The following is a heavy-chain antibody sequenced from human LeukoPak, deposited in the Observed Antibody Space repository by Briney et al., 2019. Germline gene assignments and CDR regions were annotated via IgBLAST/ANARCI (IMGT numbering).Heavy chain of an antibody. J-gene: IGHJ4*02. CDR3: ARDSSGWSKNY. CDR2: ISGSGGST. CDR1: GFTFSTDA. V-gene: IGHV3-23*01. Sequence: GGSLRLSCAASGFTFSTDAMTWVRQAPGKGLQWVSAISGSGGSTYYGDSVKGRFTISRDNSKNMMSLQMNSLRVEDTAVYYCARDSSGWSKNYWGQGTLVTVSS. D-gene: IGHD6-19*01.